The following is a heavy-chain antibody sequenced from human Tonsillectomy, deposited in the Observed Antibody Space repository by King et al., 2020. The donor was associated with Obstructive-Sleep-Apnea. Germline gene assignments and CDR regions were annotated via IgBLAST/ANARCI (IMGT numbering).Heavy chain of an antibody. CDR3: ARGGDIVVVTTAMRSWYFDL. J-gene: IGHJ2*01. V-gene: IGHV3-7*04. CDR1: GFSFSSYW. Sequence: DVQLVQSGGGLVQPGGSLRLSCAASGFSFSSYWMSWVRQAPGKGLEWVANKKQDGSEKYYVDAVKGRFTISRDNAQNSLYLQMNSLRADDTAVYYCARGGDIVVVTTAMRSWYFDLWGRGTLVTVSS. D-gene: IGHD2-2*01. CDR2: KKQDGSEK.